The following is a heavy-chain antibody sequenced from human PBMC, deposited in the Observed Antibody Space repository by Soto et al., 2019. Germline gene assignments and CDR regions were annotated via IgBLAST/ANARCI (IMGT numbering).Heavy chain of an antibody. CDR3: AKGGRQWLVTSDFNY. CDR2: VSHDGRNT. D-gene: IGHD6-19*01. CDR1: GFIFSDYA. V-gene: IGHV3-30*18. Sequence: VQLVESGGGVVQPGRSLRLSCAASGFIFSDYAMHWVRQAPGKGLEWVAVVSHDGRNTHYPDSVKGRFTISRESSKNRVSMEMPGLRAADTAVYYCAKGGRQWLVTSDFNYWGQGALVTVSS. J-gene: IGHJ4*02.